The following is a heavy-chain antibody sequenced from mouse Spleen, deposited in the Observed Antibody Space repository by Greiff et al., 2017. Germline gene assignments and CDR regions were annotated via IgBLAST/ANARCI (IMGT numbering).Heavy chain of an antibody. Sequence: VHLVESGAELVKPGASVKISCKASGYAFSSYWMNWVKQRPGKGLEWIGQIYPGDGDTNYNGKFKGKATLTADKSSSTAYMQLSSLTSEDSAVYFCARDPEYYFDYWGQGTTLTVSS. CDR1: GYAFSSYW. J-gene: IGHJ2*01. V-gene: IGHV1-80*01. CDR3: ARDPEYYFDY. CDR2: IYPGDGDT.